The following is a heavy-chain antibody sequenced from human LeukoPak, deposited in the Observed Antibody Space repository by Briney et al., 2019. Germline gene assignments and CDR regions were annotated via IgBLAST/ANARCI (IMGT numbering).Heavy chain of an antibody. V-gene: IGHV3-30-3*01. Sequence: GGSLRLSCAASGFTFSGYAMHWVRQAPGKGLEWVAVISYDGSNEYYADSVKGRFTVSRDNSKNTLYLQMNSLSVEDTAVYYCARVGYYASGPFSYFDYWGQGTLVTVSS. J-gene: IGHJ4*02. CDR1: GFTFSGYA. D-gene: IGHD3-10*01. CDR3: ARVGYYASGPFSYFDY. CDR2: ISYDGSNE.